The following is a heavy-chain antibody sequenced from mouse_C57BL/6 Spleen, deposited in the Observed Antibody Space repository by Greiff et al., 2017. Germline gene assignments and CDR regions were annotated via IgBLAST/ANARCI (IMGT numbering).Heavy chain of an antibody. CDR1: GYTFTDYY. D-gene: IGHD2-4*01. CDR2: IYPGSGNT. V-gene: IGHV1-76*01. CDR3: ARCYDYDWYFDV. J-gene: IGHJ1*03. Sequence: QVQLQQSGAELVRPGASVKLSCKASGYTFTDYYINWVKQRPGQGLEWIARIYPGSGNTYYNEKFKGKATLTAEKSSSTAYMQLSSLTSADSAVYFCARCYDYDWYFDVWGTGTTVTVSS.